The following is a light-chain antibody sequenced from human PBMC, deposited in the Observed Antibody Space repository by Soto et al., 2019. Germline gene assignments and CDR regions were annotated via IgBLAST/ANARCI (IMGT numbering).Light chain of an antibody. CDR3: TSYTATSTYV. J-gene: IGLJ1*01. V-gene: IGLV2-14*01. Sequence: QSALTQPASVSGSPGQSITISCTGTSSDVGAYDYVSWYQQHPGKAPKFMIFEVTNRPSGVSHRFSGSKSGNTASLTISGLQAEDEADYYCTSYTATSTYVFGSGTRSPS. CDR2: EVT. CDR1: SSDVGAYDY.